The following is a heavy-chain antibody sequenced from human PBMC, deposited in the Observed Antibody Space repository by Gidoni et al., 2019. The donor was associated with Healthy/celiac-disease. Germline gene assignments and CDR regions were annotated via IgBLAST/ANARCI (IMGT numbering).Heavy chain of an antibody. CDR2: IKQDGSEK. D-gene: IGHD3-3*01. V-gene: IGHV3-7*01. CDR1: GFTFSSYW. J-gene: IGHJ4*02. Sequence: EVQLVESGGGLVQPGGSLRLSCAASGFTFSSYWMSWVRQAPGKGLEWVANIKQDGSEKYYVDSVKGRFTISRDNAKNSLYLQMNSLRAEDTAVYYCASASDYDFWSGYSFDYWGQGTLVTVSS. CDR3: ASASDYDFWSGYSFDY.